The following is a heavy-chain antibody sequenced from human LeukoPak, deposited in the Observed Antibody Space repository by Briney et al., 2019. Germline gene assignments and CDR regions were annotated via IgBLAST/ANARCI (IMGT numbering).Heavy chain of an antibody. CDR1: EFTFSRSA. D-gene: IGHD3-22*01. CDR3: AADSSGYYSFDP. Sequence: GTSVKLSCKASEFTFSRSAMKRVGQAGGQRLEGLGWIVVGSGNTNYTQKFQERVTITRDMSTSTAYMELSRLRSEDTAVYYCAADSSGYYSFDPWGQGTLVTVSS. V-gene: IGHV1-58*02. CDR2: IVVGSGNT. J-gene: IGHJ5*02.